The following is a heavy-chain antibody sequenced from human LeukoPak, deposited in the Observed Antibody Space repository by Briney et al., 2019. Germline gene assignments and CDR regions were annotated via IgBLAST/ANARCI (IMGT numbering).Heavy chain of an antibody. CDR2: IYHSGST. CDR1: GYSISSGYY. D-gene: IGHD4-17*01. CDR3: ARDRGHDYGDRPVDY. Sequence: PSETLSLTCTVSGYSISSGYYWGWIRQPPGKGLEWIGSIYHSGSTYYNPSLKSRVTISVDTSKNPFSLKLSSVTAADTAVYYCARDRGHDYGDRPVDYWGQGTLVTVSS. J-gene: IGHJ4*02. V-gene: IGHV4-38-2*02.